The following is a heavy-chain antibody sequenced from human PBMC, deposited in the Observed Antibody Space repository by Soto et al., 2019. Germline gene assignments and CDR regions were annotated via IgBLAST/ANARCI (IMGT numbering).Heavy chain of an antibody. D-gene: IGHD1-1*01. Sequence: PXGSLRLSCAASGXTFSDYYMSWIRQAPGKGLEWVSYISSSGSTIYYADYVKGRFTISRDKAKNSLYLQMNSMRAEDTAVYYCARDVTGDQCFDYWGQGTLVTVS. CDR2: ISSSGSTI. V-gene: IGHV3-11*01. CDR1: GXTFSDYY. CDR3: ARDVTGDQCFDY. J-gene: IGHJ4*02.